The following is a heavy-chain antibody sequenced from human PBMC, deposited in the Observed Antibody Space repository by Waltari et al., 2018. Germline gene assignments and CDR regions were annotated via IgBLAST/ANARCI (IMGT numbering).Heavy chain of an antibody. CDR2: IKQDGSEK. Sequence: EVQLVESGGGLVQPGGSLRLSCAASGFTFSSYWMSWVRQAPGKGLEWMANIKQDGSEKYYVDSVKGRFTISRDNAKNSLYLQMNSLRAEDTAVYYCAGSSYSSSYPFDYWGQGTLVTVSS. V-gene: IGHV3-7*01. J-gene: IGHJ4*02. D-gene: IGHD6-6*01. CDR3: AGSSYSSSYPFDY. CDR1: GFTFSSYW.